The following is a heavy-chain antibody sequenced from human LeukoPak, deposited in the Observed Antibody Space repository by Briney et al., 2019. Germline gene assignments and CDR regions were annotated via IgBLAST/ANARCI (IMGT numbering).Heavy chain of an antibody. V-gene: IGHV7-4-1*02. CDR1: GYTFSSNA. CDR2: IDTNTGNP. J-gene: IGHJ4*02. Sequence: ASVKVSCKASGYTFSSNAINWVRQAPGQGLEWMGWIDTNTGNPTYAQGFTEQFVFSLDTSVSTAYLQISSLKAEDTAEYFCARGYDSSGYFSDWGQGTLVTVSS. CDR3: ARGYDSSGYFSD. D-gene: IGHD3-22*01.